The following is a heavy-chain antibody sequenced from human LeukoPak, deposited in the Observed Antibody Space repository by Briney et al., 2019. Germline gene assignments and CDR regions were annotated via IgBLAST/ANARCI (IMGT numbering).Heavy chain of an antibody. CDR2: ISGYNGYT. V-gene: IGHV1-18*01. CDR3: ARDEARYSSGYYPNWFDP. D-gene: IGHD3-22*01. CDR1: GYTFTSYG. J-gene: IGHJ5*02. Sequence: GAPVKPSCKASGYTFTSYGISWVRQAPGQGLEWMGWISGYNGYTHYAHNLQGRVTMTTDTSTSTAYMELRSLRSDDTAVYYCARDEARYSSGYYPNWFDPWGQGTLVSVSS.